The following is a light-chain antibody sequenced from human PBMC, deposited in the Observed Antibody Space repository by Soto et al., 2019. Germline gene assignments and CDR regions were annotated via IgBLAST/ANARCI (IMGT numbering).Light chain of an antibody. J-gene: IGKJ3*01. Sequence: DIQITQSPSSVSASVGDRVSITCRASQGISNWLAWYQQKPGRAPKLLIYAASSLQSGVSSRFSGSGSGTDFTLNISSLQPEDFATYYCQQGNSFPCTFGPGNKGHSK. CDR2: AAS. V-gene: IGKV1D-12*01. CDR1: QGISNW. CDR3: QQGNSFPCT.